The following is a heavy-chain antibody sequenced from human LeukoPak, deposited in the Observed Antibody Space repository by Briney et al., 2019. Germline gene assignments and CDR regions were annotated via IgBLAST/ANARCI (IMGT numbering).Heavy chain of an antibody. CDR1: GDSGSSNSAA. CDR3: ARDRLWFGEYEDYYYYCGMDV. J-gene: IGHJ6*02. Sequence: SQTLSLTCAISGDSGSSNSAAWNWIRQSPSRGLEWLGRTYYRSKWNNDYAVSVKSRITINPDTSKNQFSLQLNSVTPEDTAVYYCARDRLWFGEYEDYYYYCGMDVWAKGPRSPSP. CDR2: TYYRSKWNN. V-gene: IGHV6-1*01. D-gene: IGHD3-10*01.